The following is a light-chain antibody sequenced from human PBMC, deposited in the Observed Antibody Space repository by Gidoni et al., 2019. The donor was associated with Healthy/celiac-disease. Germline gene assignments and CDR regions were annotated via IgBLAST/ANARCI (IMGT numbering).Light chain of an antibody. V-gene: IGKV4-1*01. CDR3: QQYYSTPWT. J-gene: IGKJ1*01. CDR1: QSVLYSSNNKNY. Sequence: DIVMTQSPDSLAVSLGERATINCKSSQSVLYSSNNKNYLAWYQQKPGQPPKLLIYWASTRESGVPVRFSGSGSGTDFTLTIISLQAEDVAVYYCQQYYSTPWTFGQGTKVEIK. CDR2: WAS.